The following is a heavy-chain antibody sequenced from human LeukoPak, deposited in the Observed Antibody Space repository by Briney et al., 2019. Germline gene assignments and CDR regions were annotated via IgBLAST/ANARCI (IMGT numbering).Heavy chain of an antibody. Sequence: SETLSLTCTVSGGSISSGDYSWSWIRQPPGKGLEWIGYIYHNGKTKYNPSLTSRVSISIDTSKNQFSLRLTSVTAADTAVYYCARELPRSTTFLDYWGQGTLVTVSS. J-gene: IGHJ4*02. CDR1: GGSISSGDYS. CDR2: IYHNGKT. CDR3: ARELPRSTTFLDY. D-gene: IGHD1-14*01. V-gene: IGHV4-61*08.